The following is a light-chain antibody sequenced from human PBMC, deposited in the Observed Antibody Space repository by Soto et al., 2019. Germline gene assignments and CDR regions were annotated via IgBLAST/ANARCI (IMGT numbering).Light chain of an antibody. V-gene: IGLV2-14*03. J-gene: IGLJ1*01. CDR1: SSDVGGYNY. Sequence: QSALTQPASVSGSPGQSITISCTGTSSDVGGYNYVSWYQHHPGKAPQLMIYDVSNRPSGVSNRFSGSKSGNTASLTISGLQAEDEADYYCSSYTTSSTLYVFGPETKLTVL. CDR2: DVS. CDR3: SSYTTSSTLYV.